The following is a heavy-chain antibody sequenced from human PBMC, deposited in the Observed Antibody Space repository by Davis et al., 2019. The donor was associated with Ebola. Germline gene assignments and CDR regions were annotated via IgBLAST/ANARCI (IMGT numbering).Heavy chain of an antibody. CDR1: GYTFTSYY. CDR3: ARAGYYDYIWGSFDY. CDR2: INPSGGST. Sequence: AASVKVSCKASGYTFTSYYMHWVRQAPGQGLEWMGIINPSGGSTSYAQKFQGRVTITRDTSASTAYMELSSLRSEDTAVYYCARAGYYDYIWGSFDYWGQGTLVTVSS. V-gene: IGHV1-46*01. D-gene: IGHD3-16*01. J-gene: IGHJ4*02.